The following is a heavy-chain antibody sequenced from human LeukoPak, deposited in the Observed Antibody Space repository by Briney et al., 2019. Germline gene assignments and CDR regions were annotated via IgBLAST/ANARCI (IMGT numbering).Heavy chain of an antibody. CDR2: ISYDGNNK. Sequence: GRSLRLSCAASGFTLSSNAMHWVRQAPGKGLEWVALISYDGNNKYYADSVKGRFTISRDNSKNTLYLQMNSLRAEDTAVYYCARDRVGGSGGYYFDYWGQGTLVTVSS. CDR3: ARDRVGGSGGYYFDY. CDR1: GFTLSSNA. J-gene: IGHJ4*02. V-gene: IGHV3-30*04. D-gene: IGHD6-19*01.